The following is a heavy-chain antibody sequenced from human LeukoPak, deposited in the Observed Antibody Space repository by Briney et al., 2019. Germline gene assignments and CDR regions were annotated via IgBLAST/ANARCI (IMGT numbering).Heavy chain of an antibody. J-gene: IGHJ5*02. Sequence: GGSLRLSCAASGFIFSDYYMTWVRQAPGKGLEWVGFVRSKPYRGTTEYAASVKGRFTISRDDSKSIAYLQMNSLKTEDTAVYYCTRDTGRLGAIPLDYWFDPWGQGTLVTVSS. CDR1: GFIFSDYY. CDR3: TRDTGRLGAIPLDYWFDP. CDR2: VRSKPYRGTT. D-gene: IGHD3-16*01. V-gene: IGHV3-49*04.